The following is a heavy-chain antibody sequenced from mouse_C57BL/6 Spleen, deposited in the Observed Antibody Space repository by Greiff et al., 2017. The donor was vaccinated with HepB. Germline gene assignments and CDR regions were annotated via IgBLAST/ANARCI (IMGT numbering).Heavy chain of an antibody. Sequence: VQLQQSGAELVRPGASVTLSCKASGYTFTDYEMHWVKQTPVHGLEWIGAIDPETGGTAYNQKFKGKAILTADKSSSTAYMELRSLTSEGSAVYYCTRVGTTVVANFDVWGTGTTVTVSS. J-gene: IGHJ1*03. CDR2: IDPETGGT. CDR3: TRVGTTVVANFDV. V-gene: IGHV1-15*01. D-gene: IGHD1-1*01. CDR1: GYTFTDYE.